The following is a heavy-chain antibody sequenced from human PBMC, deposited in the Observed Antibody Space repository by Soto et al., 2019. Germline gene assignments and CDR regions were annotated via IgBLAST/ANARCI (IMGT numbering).Heavy chain of an antibody. CDR3: ARGYYYDSSGYYWYYYYGMDV. J-gene: IGHJ6*02. D-gene: IGHD3-22*01. Sequence: ASVEVSCKASGGAYSSYASRWVRQSPGQGLEWMGGIIPIFGTANYAQKFQGRVTITADESTSTAYMELSSLRSEDTAVYYCARGYYYDSSGYYWYYYYGMDVWGQGTTVT. CDR2: IIPIFGTA. V-gene: IGHV1-69*13. CDR1: GGAYSSYA.